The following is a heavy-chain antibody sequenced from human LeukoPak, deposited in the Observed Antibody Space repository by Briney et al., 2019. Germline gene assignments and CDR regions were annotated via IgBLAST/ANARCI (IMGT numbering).Heavy chain of an antibody. D-gene: IGHD1-7*01. V-gene: IGHV4-4*07. J-gene: IGHJ6*02. CDR1: GGSINSYY. CDR3: ARESLELRVNYYYYGMDV. Sequence: SETLSLTCTVSGGSINSYYWSWIRQPPGKGLEWIGRIYTSGSTNYNPSLKSRVTMSVDTSKNQFSLKLSSVTAADTAVYYCARESLELRVNYYYYGMDVWGQGTTVIVSS. CDR2: IYTSGST.